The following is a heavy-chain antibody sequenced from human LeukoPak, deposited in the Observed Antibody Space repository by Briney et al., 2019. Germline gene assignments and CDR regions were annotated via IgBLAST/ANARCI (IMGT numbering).Heavy chain of an antibody. V-gene: IGHV1-69*08. Sequence: GSSVKVSCRSSGGTFNTHIFNWVRQAPGQGLEWMGRITPVIGTTKYAQRFQARVTITADRSTSTAYLELSGLTYDDTAVYYCTRVTLRGSKYNWFDPWSQGTHVSVFS. CDR1: GGTFNTHI. CDR2: ITPVIGTT. CDR3: TRVTLRGSKYNWFDP. D-gene: IGHD1-26*01. J-gene: IGHJ5*02.